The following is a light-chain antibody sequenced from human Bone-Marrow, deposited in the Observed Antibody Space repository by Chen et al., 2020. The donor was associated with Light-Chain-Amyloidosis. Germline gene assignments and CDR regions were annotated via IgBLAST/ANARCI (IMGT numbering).Light chain of an antibody. CDR2: EVT. Sequence: QSALTQPASVSGSPGQSLPISCTGTSSDDGSDNHVSWYQQHPDKAPKLRIYEVTNRTSWVPDRFSGSKSDNTDSLTISGHQTEDEADYVGSSYTITNTLVFVSGTRVTVL. CDR3: SSYTITNTLV. J-gene: IGLJ1*01. CDR1: SSDDGSDNH. V-gene: IGLV2-14*01.